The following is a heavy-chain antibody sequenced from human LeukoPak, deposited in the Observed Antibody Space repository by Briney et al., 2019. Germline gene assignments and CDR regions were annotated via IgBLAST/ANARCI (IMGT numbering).Heavy chain of an antibody. J-gene: IGHJ6*04. Sequence: GGSLRLSCAASGFTLSSYGMHWVRQAPGKGLEWVAVISYDGSNKYYADSVKGRFTISRDNSKNTLYLQMNSLRAEDTAVYYCAKDSSRYDITYGMDVWGKGTTVTVSS. CDR1: GFTLSSYG. V-gene: IGHV3-30*18. CDR3: AKDSSRYDITYGMDV. D-gene: IGHD3-9*01. CDR2: ISYDGSNK.